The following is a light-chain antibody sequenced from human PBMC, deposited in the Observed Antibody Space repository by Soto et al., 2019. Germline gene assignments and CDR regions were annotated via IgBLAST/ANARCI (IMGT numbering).Light chain of an antibody. CDR1: SSDVGGYNY. CDR3: SSYITRSFVV. Sequence: QSALTQPASVSGSPGQSITISCTGTSSDVGGYNYVSWYQQHPGKAPKLMIYDVSNRPSGVSNRFSGSKSGNTASLTISGLQAEDEADYYCSSYITRSFVVFGGGTKLTVL. CDR2: DVS. V-gene: IGLV2-14*01. J-gene: IGLJ2*01.